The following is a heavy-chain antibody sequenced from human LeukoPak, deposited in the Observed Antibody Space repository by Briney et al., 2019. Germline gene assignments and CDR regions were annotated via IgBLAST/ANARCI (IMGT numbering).Heavy chain of an antibody. CDR3: MGTGTPYDFDY. CDR2: FDPEDGET. CDR1: GYTFTSYA. V-gene: IGHV1-24*01. D-gene: IGHD1-1*01. J-gene: IGHJ4*02. Sequence: GASVKVSCKASGYTFTSYAMHWVRQAPGKGLEWMGGFDPEDGETIYAQKFQGRVTMTEDTSTDTAYMELSSLRSEDTAVYYCMGTGTPYDFDYWGQGTLVTVSS.